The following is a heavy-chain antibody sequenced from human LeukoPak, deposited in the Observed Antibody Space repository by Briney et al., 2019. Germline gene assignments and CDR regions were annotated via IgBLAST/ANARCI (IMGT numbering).Heavy chain of an antibody. J-gene: IGHJ3*01. CDR2: INQDGSEK. Sequence: GGSLRLSCAASGFTFSSYAMSWVRQAPGKGLEWVANINQDGSEKSYMDSVKGRFTISRDNAKNSLYLLMTSLRVEDTGVYYCARHPRWEMPTIKDDCLDLWGPGTMVTVSS. V-gene: IGHV3-7*01. CDR3: ARHPRWEMPTIKDDCLDL. CDR1: GFTFSSYA. D-gene: IGHD5-24*01.